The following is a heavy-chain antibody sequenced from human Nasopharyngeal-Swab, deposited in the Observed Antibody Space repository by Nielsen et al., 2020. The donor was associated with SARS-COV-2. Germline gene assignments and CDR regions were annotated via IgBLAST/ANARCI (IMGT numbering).Heavy chain of an antibody. CDR3: AKGASRYYDFWSGYSDY. D-gene: IGHD3-3*01. J-gene: IGHJ4*02. CDR2: ISYDGSNK. Sequence: LSLTCAASGFTFSSYGVHWVRQAPGKGLEWVAVISYDGSNKYYADSVKGRFTIPRDNSKNTLYLQMNSLRAEDTAVYYCAKGASRYYDFWSGYSDYWGQGTLVTVSS. V-gene: IGHV3-30*18. CDR1: GFTFSSYG.